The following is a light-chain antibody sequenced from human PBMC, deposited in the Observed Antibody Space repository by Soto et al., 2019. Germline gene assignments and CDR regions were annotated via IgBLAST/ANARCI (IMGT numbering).Light chain of an antibody. CDR1: QGISNY. V-gene: IGKV1-27*01. CDR2: AAS. Sequence: DIQMTQSPSSLSASVGGRVPINCRASQGISNYLAWYQQKPGKVPKLLIYAASTLQSGVPSRFSGSGSGTDFTLTISSLQPEDVATYYCQKYNSALGTLGQGTKVDIK. J-gene: IGKJ1*01. CDR3: QKYNSALGT.